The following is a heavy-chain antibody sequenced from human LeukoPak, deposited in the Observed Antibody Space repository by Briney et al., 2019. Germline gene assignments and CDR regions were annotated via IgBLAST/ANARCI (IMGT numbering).Heavy chain of an antibody. CDR2: ISSSSSYI. D-gene: IGHD5-18*01. J-gene: IGHJ6*03. V-gene: IGHV3-21*01. CDR3: ARDPQLWSYYYYYYMDV. Sequence: GGSLRLSCAASGFTFSSYSMNWVRQAPGKGLEWVSSISSSSSYIYYADSVKGRFTISRDNAKNSLYLQMNSLRAEDTAVYYCARDPQLWSYYYYYYMDVWGKGTTVTVSS. CDR1: GFTFSSYS.